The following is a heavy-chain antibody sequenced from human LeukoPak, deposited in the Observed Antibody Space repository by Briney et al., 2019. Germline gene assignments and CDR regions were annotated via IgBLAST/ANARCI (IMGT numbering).Heavy chain of an antibody. Sequence: SETLSFTCTVSGGSISSGGYYWSWIRQPPGKGLEWIGYIYHSGSTYCNPSLKSRVTISVDRSKNQFSLKLSSVTAADTAVYYCTTDYLSKTTVTKPEYFQHWGQGTLVTVSS. CDR2: IYHSGST. J-gene: IGHJ1*01. CDR1: GGSISSGGYY. D-gene: IGHD4-11*01. CDR3: TTDYLSKTTVTKPEYFQH. V-gene: IGHV4-30-2*01.